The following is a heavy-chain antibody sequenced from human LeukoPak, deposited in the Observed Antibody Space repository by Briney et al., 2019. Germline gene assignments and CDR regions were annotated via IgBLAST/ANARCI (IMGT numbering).Heavy chain of an antibody. CDR3: AREGPYYYGSGSYYEY. V-gene: IGHV3-11*06. Sequence: GGSLRLSCAASGFTFSDYYMSWIRQAPGKGLEWVSYISSSSSYTNYADSVKGRFTISRDNAKNSLYLQMNSLRAEDTAVYYCAREGPYYYGSGSYYEYWGQGTLVTVSS. J-gene: IGHJ4*02. D-gene: IGHD3-10*01. CDR1: GFTFSDYY. CDR2: ISSSSSYT.